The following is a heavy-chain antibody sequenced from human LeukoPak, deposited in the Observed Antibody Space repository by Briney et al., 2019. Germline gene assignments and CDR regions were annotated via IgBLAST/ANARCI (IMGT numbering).Heavy chain of an antibody. Sequence: PGGSLRLSCAASGFTFSSYAMSWVRQAPGKGLEWVSVISGSGGSTYYADSVKGRFTISRDNSKNTLYLQMNSLRAEDTAVYYCAKDLLMVRGVTDYWGQGTLVTASS. V-gene: IGHV3-23*01. CDR3: AKDLLMVRGVTDY. J-gene: IGHJ4*02. D-gene: IGHD3-10*01. CDR2: ISGSGGST. CDR1: GFTFSSYA.